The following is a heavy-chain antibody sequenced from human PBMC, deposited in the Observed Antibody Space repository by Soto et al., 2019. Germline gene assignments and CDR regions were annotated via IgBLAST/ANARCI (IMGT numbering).Heavy chain of an antibody. D-gene: IGHD2-15*01. V-gene: IGHV3-74*01. CDR3: ARARGYCSGGSCLYYFDY. CDR1: GFTFSSYW. Sequence: GGSLRLSCAASGFTFSSYWMHWVRQAPGKGLVWVSRINSDGSSTSYADSVKGRFTISRDNAKNTLYLQMNSLRAEDTAVYYCARARGYCSGGSCLYYFDYWGQGTLVTVSS. CDR2: INSDGSST. J-gene: IGHJ4*02.